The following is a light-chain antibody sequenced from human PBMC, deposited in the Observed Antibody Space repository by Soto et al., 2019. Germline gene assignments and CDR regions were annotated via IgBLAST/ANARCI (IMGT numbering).Light chain of an antibody. CDR1: SSSIGSNT. Sequence: QSVLTQPPSASGTPGQRVTISCSGSSSSIGSNTVNWYQQLPGTAPKLLIYGNNQRPSGVPDRFSGSKSGTSASLAISGLQSEDEADYYCAAWDDSLNGGVFGGGTKLTVL. J-gene: IGLJ3*02. CDR3: AAWDDSLNGGV. CDR2: GNN. V-gene: IGLV1-44*01.